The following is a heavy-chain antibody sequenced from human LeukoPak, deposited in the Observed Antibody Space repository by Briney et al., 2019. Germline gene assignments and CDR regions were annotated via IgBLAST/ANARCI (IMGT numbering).Heavy chain of an antibody. CDR1: GGTFSSYA. Sequence: GASVKVSCKASGGTFSSYAISWVRQAPGQGLEWMGGIIPIFGTTNYAQKFQDRVTITADKSTSTAYMELRSLRSDDTAVYYCARDYLGGVHCFDYWGQGTLVTVSS. V-gene: IGHV1-69*06. D-gene: IGHD3-10*01. CDR2: IIPIFGTT. CDR3: ARDYLGGVHCFDY. J-gene: IGHJ4*02.